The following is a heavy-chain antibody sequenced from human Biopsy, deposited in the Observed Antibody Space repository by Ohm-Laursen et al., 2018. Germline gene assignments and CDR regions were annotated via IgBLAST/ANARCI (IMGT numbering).Heavy chain of an antibody. CDR1: GFTFSPYS. CDR3: GRGQTVAPGYYGMDV. Sequence: SLRLSCSASGFTFSPYSMNWVRQAPGQGLEWVSSISSSGSFTYFADSVKGRFTISRDNARNSLNLQMNSLRAEDTAVYYCGRGQTVAPGYYGMDVWGQGTTVTVSS. D-gene: IGHD4-17*01. J-gene: IGHJ6*02. V-gene: IGHV3-21*01. CDR2: ISSSGSFT.